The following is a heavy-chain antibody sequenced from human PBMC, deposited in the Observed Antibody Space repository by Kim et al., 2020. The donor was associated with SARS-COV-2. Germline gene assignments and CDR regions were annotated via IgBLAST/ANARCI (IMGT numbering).Heavy chain of an antibody. J-gene: IGHJ5*02. CDR3: AKGTDRAFYDYVWGSYRANWFDP. V-gene: IGHV3-23*01. CDR1: GFTFSSYA. Sequence: GGSLRLSCAASGFTFSSYAMSWVRQAPGKGLEWVSAISGSGGSTYYADSVKGRFTISRDNSKNTLYLQMNSLRAEDTAVYYCAKGTDRAFYDYVWGSYRANWFDPWGQGTLVTVSS. D-gene: IGHD3-16*02. CDR2: ISGSGGST.